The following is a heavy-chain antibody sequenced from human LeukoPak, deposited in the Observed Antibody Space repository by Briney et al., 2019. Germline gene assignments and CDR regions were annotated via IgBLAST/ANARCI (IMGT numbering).Heavy chain of an antibody. CDR3: ARRRGYSSGWSASWFYP. Sequence: SETLSLTCTVSGGSISSSSYYWGWIRQPPGKGLEWIGSIYYSGSTYYNPSLKSRVTISVDTSKNQFSLKLSSVTAADTAVYYCARRRGYSSGWSASWFYPWGQGTLVTVSS. J-gene: IGHJ5*02. V-gene: IGHV4-39*01. CDR2: IYYSGST. D-gene: IGHD6-19*01. CDR1: GGSISSSSYY.